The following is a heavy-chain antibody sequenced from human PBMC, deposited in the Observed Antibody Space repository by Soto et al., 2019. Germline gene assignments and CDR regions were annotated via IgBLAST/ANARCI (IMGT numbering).Heavy chain of an antibody. D-gene: IGHD3-9*01. CDR2: IYYSGST. J-gene: IGHJ4*02. Sequence: QVQLQESGPGLVKPSETLSLTCTVSGGSISSGGYYWSWIRQHPGKGLEWIGYIYYSGSTYYNPSLKSRVTISVDTSKNQFSLKLSSVTAADTAVYYCARITSHYDILTGYYTDYWGQGTLVTVSS. V-gene: IGHV4-31*03. CDR1: GGSISSGGYY. CDR3: ARITSHYDILTGYYTDY.